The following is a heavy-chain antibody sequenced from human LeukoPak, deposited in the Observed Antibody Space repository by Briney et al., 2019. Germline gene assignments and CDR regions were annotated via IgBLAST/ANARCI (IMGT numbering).Heavy chain of an antibody. CDR2: IKQDGSEK. D-gene: IGHD3-10*02. CDR1: GFTFSNYW. CDR3: AELGITMIGGA. V-gene: IGHV3-7*01. Sequence: GGSLRLSCEASGFTFSNYWMSWVRQAPGKGLEWVANIKQDGSEKYYVDSVKGRFTISRDNAKNSLYLQMNSLRAEDTAVYYCAELGITMIGGAWGKGTTVTISS. J-gene: IGHJ6*04.